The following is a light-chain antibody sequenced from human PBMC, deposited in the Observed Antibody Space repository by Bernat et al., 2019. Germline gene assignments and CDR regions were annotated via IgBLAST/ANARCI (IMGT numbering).Light chain of an antibody. V-gene: IGLV2-14*03. CDR3: VSYTTSSTFV. CDR1: SSDVGAYNY. CDR2: DVT. J-gene: IGLJ1*01. Sequence: QSALTQPASVSGSPGQSITISCTGTSSDVGAYNYVSWFQQHPDTPPKLMLYDVTNRPSGVSYRFSGSKSGNTASLTISGLQAEDEADYYCVSYTTSSTFVVGTGTKVTV.